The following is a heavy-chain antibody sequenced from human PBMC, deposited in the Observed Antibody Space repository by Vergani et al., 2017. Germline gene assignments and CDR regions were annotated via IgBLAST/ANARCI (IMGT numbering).Heavy chain of an antibody. CDR2: ISSSGSTI. CDR1: GFTFSDYY. J-gene: IGHJ2*01. V-gene: IGHV3-11*01. Sequence: QVQLVESGGGLVKPGGSLRLSCAASGFTFSDYYLSWIRQAPGKGLEWVSYISSSGSTIYYADSVKGRFTISRNNTKNSLYLQMNSLRTEDTAVYYCARDFGSGWKPYWYFDLWGRGTLVTVSS. D-gene: IGHD6-19*01. CDR3: ARDFGSGWKPYWYFDL.